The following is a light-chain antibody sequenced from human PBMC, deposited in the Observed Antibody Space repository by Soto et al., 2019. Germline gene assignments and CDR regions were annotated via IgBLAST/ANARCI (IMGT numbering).Light chain of an antibody. CDR2: DAS. CDR3: QQYSTFYS. V-gene: IGKV1-5*01. J-gene: IGKJ2*03. CDR1: QSISSW. Sequence: DIQMTQSPSTLSASVGDRVTITCRARQSISSWLAWYQQKPGKAPKLLIYDASSLESGVPSRFSGSGSGTEFTLTISSLQPDDFATYYCQQYSTFYSFVQGTKVDIK.